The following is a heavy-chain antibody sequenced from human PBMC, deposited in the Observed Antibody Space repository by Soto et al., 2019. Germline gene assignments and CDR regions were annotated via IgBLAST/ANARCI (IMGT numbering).Heavy chain of an antibody. Sequence: GGSVRLSCAASGFTFSSYAMHWVRQAPGKGLEWVAVISYDGSNKYYADSVKGRFTISRDNSKNTLYLQMNSLRAEDTAVYYCARDGIRKYYDFWSGYRTAGFGMDVWGQGTTVTVSS. CDR1: GFTFSSYA. CDR2: ISYDGSNK. CDR3: ARDGIRKYYDFWSGYRTAGFGMDV. J-gene: IGHJ6*02. V-gene: IGHV3-30-3*01. D-gene: IGHD3-3*01.